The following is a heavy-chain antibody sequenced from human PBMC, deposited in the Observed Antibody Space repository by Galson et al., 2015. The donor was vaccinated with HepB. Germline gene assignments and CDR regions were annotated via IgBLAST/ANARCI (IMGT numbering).Heavy chain of an antibody. CDR1: GFTFSSYG. J-gene: IGHJ4*02. CDR2: IWYDGSNK. V-gene: IGHV3-33*01. CDR3: ARDRGFHSDSPAY. Sequence: SLRLSCAASGFTFSSYGMHWVRQAPGKGLEWVGVIWYDGSNKYYADSVKGRFTISRDNSKNTLFLQMNSLRVEDTGLYYCARDRGFHSDSPAYWGQGTMVIVS. D-gene: IGHD1-26*01.